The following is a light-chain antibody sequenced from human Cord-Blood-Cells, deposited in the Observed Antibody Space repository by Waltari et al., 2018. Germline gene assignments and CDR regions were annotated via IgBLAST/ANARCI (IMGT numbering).Light chain of an antibody. J-gene: IGLJ2*01. V-gene: IGLV2-11*01. Sequence: QSALTQPRPVSGSPGPSVPLPCTGTSSDVGGYNYGSWYQQHPGKAPKLMIYDVSKRPSGVPDRFSGSKSGNTSSLTISGLQAEDEADYYCCSYAGSYTFGVVFGGGTKLTVL. CDR2: DVS. CDR1: SSDVGGYNY. CDR3: CSYAGSYTFGVV.